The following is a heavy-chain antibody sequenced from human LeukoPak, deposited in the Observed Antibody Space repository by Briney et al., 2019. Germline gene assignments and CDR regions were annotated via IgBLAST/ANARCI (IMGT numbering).Heavy chain of an antibody. D-gene: IGHD2-2*01. CDR3: ARGESVAMGSIDY. V-gene: IGHV3-30*01. CDR1: GFTFSNDT. Sequence: GGSLRLSCAASGFTFSNDTMHWVRQAPGKGLDWVAVISHDGSPKYYADSVKGRFTISRDNSKNTLYLQMDSMTTEDTAVYYCARGESVAMGSIDYWGQGTLVTVSS. CDR2: ISHDGSPK. J-gene: IGHJ4*02.